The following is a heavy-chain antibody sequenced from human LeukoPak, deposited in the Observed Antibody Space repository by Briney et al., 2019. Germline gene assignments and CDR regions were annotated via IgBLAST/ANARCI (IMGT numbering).Heavy chain of an antibody. D-gene: IGHD3-16*01. CDR1: GLTFDDYA. CDR2: ISGDGGST. CDR3: AKEAGKFDD. Sequence: GGSLRPSCVASGLTFDDYAMHWVRQAPGKGLEWVSLISGDGGSTFYADSVKGRFSISRDNSKNSLYLQMNSLRTEDTAMYYCAKEAGKFDDWGQGTLVAVSS. V-gene: IGHV3-43*02. J-gene: IGHJ4*02.